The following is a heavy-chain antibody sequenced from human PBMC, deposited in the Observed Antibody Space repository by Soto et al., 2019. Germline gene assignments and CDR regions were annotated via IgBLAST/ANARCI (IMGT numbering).Heavy chain of an antibody. CDR3: ARQGCSSTSCQYYYYYYMDV. D-gene: IGHD2-2*01. J-gene: IGHJ6*03. CDR2: IYYSGST. Sequence: SETLSLTCTVSGGSISSYYWSWIRQPPGKGLEWIGYIYYSGSTNYNPSLKSRVTISVATSKNQFSLKLSSVTAADTAVYYCARQGCSSTSCQYYYYYYMDVWGKGTTVTVSS. CDR1: GGSISSYY. V-gene: IGHV4-59*08.